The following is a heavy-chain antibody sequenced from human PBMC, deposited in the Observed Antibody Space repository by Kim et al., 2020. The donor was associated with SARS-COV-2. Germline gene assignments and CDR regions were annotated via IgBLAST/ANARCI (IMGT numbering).Heavy chain of an antibody. D-gene: IGHD3-9*01. J-gene: IGHJ4*02. Sequence: SVKGRFTISRDDSKSIAYLQMNSLKTEDTAVYYCTRVRIYDILTGYYSDYWGQGTLVTVSS. CDR3: TRVRIYDILTGYYSDY. V-gene: IGHV3-49*02.